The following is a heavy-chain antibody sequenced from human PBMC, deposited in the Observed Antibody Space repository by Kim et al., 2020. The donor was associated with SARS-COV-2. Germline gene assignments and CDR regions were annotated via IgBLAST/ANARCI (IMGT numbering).Heavy chain of an antibody. D-gene: IGHD6-13*01. Sequence: SETLSLTCTVSGGSISSYYWSWIRQPPGKGLEWIGYIYYSGSTNYNPSLKSRVTISVDTSKNQFSLKLSSVTAADTAVYYCARVGFSAAARGGDYFDYWGQGTLVTVSS. J-gene: IGHJ4*02. CDR3: ARVGFSAAARGGDYFDY. CDR2: IYYSGST. V-gene: IGHV4-59*01. CDR1: GGSISSYY.